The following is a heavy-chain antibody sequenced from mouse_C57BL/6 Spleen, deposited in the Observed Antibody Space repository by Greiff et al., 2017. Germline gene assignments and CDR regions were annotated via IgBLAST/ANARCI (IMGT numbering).Heavy chain of an antibody. V-gene: IGHV1-26*01. J-gene: IGHJ2*01. CDR1: GYTFTDYY. Sequence: EVQLQQSGPELVKPGASVKISCKASGYTFTDYYMNWVKQSHGKSLEWIGDINPNNGGTSYNQKFKGKATLTVDKSSSTAYMELRSLTSEDSAVYYCARGGARDDYWGQGTTLTVSS. CDR2: INPNNGGT. CDR3: ARGGARDDY.